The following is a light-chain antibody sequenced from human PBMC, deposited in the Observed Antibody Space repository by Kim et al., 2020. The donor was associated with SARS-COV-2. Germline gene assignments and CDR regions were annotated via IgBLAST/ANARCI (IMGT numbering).Light chain of an antibody. V-gene: IGKV1-39*01. CDR1: QSVSSN. Sequence: ASVVDRVTITCRASQSVSSNLNWYQQKPGKAPNLLIYAASSLEGGVPSRFSGSGSGTDFTLTISSLQPEDFATYYCQQSYNTPLTFGGGTKVDIK. CDR3: QQSYNTPLT. J-gene: IGKJ4*01. CDR2: AAS.